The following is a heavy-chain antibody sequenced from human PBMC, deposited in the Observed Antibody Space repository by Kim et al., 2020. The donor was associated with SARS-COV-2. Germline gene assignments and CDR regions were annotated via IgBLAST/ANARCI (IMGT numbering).Heavy chain of an antibody. V-gene: IGHV4-34*01. J-gene: IGHJ6*02. Sequence: TNSTPALKGRVTISVDTSKNQFSLKRSSVTAADTAVYYCARSGYYYGMDVWGQGTTVTVSS. D-gene: IGHD3-10*01. CDR2: T. CDR3: ARSGYYYGMDV.